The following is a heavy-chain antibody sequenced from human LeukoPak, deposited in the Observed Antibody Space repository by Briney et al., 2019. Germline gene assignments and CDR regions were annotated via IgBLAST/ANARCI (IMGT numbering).Heavy chain of an antibody. Sequence: ASVKVSCKASGYTFTSYGISWVRQAPGQGLEWMGWISAYNGNTNYAQKLLGRVTMTTDTSTSTAYMELRSLRSDDTAVYYCARDPSVADAFDYWGQGTLVTVSS. CDR2: ISAYNGNT. CDR1: GYTFTSYG. CDR3: ARDPSVADAFDY. J-gene: IGHJ4*02. V-gene: IGHV1-18*01. D-gene: IGHD6-19*01.